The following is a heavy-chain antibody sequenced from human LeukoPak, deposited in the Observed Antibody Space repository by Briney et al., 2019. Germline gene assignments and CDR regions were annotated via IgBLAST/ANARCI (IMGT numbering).Heavy chain of an antibody. CDR3: AKVAPPGYSYGTFDY. V-gene: IGHV3-30*18. D-gene: IGHD5-18*01. CDR2: ISYDGSNK. J-gene: IGHJ4*02. CDR1: GFTFSSYG. Sequence: GRSLRLSCAASGFTFSSYGMHWVRQAQGKGLEWVAVISYDGSNKYYADSVKGRFTISRDNSKNTLYLQMNSLRAEDTAVYYCAKVAPPGYSYGTFDYWGQGTLVTVSS.